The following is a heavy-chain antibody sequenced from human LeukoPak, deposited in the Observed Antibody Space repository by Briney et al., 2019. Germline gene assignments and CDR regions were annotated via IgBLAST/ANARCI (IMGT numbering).Heavy chain of an antibody. D-gene: IGHD5-24*01. CDR2: IYTSGSTRST. J-gene: IGHJ4*02. CDR3: TRGPQGRDGYTIDY. V-gene: IGHV4-4*07. Sequence: SETLSLTCTVSGGSISSNYWSWIRQPAGKGLEWIGRIYTSGSTRSTNYNASLKGRVTMSVDTSKNQFSLKLSSVTAADTAVYYCTRGPQGRDGYTIDYWGQGTLVTVSS. CDR1: GGSISSNY.